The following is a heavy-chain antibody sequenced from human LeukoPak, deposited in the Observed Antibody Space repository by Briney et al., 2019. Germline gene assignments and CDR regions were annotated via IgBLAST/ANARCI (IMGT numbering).Heavy chain of an antibody. J-gene: IGHJ4*02. CDR3: ARDHPSPVFDY. Sequence: SETLSLTCTVSGGSISSGSYYWSWIRQPAGKGLEWIGRMYTSGSTSYNPSLKSRVTISGATSKNQFSLKLSSVTAADTAVYYCARDHPSPVFDYWGQGTLVTVSS. V-gene: IGHV4-61*02. CDR1: GGSISSGSYY. CDR2: MYTSGST.